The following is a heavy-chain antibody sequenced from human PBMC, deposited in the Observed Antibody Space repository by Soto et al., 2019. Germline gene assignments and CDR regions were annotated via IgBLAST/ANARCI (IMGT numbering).Heavy chain of an antibody. CDR2: VSGGTAT. J-gene: IGHJ4*02. CDR3: AKGSHIAARPFYFDF. Sequence: PGGSLRLSCEASGFTFRAFAMNWVRQAPGKGLEWVSTVSGGTATTYADSVRGRFTISRDNSKNTVYLHMNSLRPGDTAVYFCAKGSHIAARPFYFDFWGRGTLVTVSS. D-gene: IGHD6-6*01. V-gene: IGHV3-23*01. CDR1: GFTFRAFA.